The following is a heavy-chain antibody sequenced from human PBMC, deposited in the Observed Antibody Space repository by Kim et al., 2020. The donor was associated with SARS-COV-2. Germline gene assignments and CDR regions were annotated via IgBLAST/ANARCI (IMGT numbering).Heavy chain of an antibody. CDR2: INTNTGNP. V-gene: IGHV7-4-1*02. CDR3: ARDSCLDTAMVILAENYYYYGMDV. CDR1: GYTFTSYA. J-gene: IGHJ6*02. Sequence: ASVKVSCKASGYTFTSYAMNWVRQAPGQGLEWMGWINTNTGNPTYAQGFTGRFVFSLDTSVSTAYLQISSLKAEDTAVYYCARDSCLDTAMVILAENYYYYGMDVWGQGTTVTVSS. D-gene: IGHD5-18*01.